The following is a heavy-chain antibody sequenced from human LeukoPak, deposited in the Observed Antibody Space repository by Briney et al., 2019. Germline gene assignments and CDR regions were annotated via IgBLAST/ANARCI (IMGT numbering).Heavy chain of an antibody. CDR1: GFTFSSYA. CDR2: ISGSGDNT. Sequence: GGSLRPSCAASGFTFSSYAMSWVRQAPGKGLEWVSGISGSGDNTYYADSVKGRFTISRDNSKNTLYVQVNSLGTEDTAAYYCAKGSYYDSSGSFYFDYWGQGTPVTVSS. D-gene: IGHD3-22*01. J-gene: IGHJ4*02. CDR3: AKGSYYDSSGSFYFDY. V-gene: IGHV3-23*01.